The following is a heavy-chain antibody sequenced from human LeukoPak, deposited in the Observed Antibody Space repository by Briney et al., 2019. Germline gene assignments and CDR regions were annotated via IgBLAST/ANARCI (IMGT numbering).Heavy chain of an antibody. CDR2: ISYDGSNK. CDR1: GFVFSNYG. V-gene: IGHV3-30*03. D-gene: IGHD4-17*01. CDR3: ARAGRHDYGEQ. J-gene: IGHJ4*02. Sequence: PGRSLRLSCAASGFVFSNYGMHWVRQAPGKGLEWVAVISYDGSNKYYADSVKGRFTISRDNSKNTLYLQMNSLRAEDTAVYYCARAGRHDYGEQWGQGTLITVSS.